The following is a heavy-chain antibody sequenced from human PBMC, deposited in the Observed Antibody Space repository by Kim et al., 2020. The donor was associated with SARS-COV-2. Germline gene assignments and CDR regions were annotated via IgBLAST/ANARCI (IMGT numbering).Heavy chain of an antibody. CDR2: ISSSGSTI. J-gene: IGHJ4*02. CDR1: VFTFSSYE. Sequence: GGSLRLSCAASVFTFSSYEMNWVRQAPGKGLEWVSYISSSGSTIYYADSVKGRFTISRDNAKNSLYLQMNSLRAEDTAVYYCARDRGGRDIVVVPAARDYYDSSGYYDGGRDWGQGTLVTVSS. D-gene: IGHD3-22*01. CDR3: ARDRGGRDIVVVPAARDYYDSSGYYDGGRD. V-gene: IGHV3-48*03.